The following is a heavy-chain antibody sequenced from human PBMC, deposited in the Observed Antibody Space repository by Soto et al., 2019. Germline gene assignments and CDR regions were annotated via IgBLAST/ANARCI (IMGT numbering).Heavy chain of an antibody. CDR1: GYTFTSYG. D-gene: IGHD4-4*01. CDR2: ISAYNGNT. Sequence: CSKSSGYTFTSYGISWVRQAPGQGLEWMGWISAYNGNTNYAQKLQGRVTMTTDTSTSTAYMELRSLRSDDTAVYYCARATTIGWFDPWGQGNLVAVS. V-gene: IGHV1-18*01. J-gene: IGHJ5*02. CDR3: ARATTIGWFDP.